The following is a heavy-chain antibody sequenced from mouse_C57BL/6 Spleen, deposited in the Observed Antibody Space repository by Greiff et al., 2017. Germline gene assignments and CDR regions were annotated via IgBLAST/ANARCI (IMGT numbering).Heavy chain of an antibody. J-gene: IGHJ4*01. D-gene: IGHD2-3*01. CDR1: GYTFTSYW. Sequence: QVQLQQPGAELVMPGASVKLSCKASGYTFTSYWMHWVKQRPGQGLEWIGEIDPSDSYTNYNQKFKGKSTLTVDKSSSTAYMQLSSLTSEDSAVYYCARSGDGYYYAMDDWGQGTSVTVSS. V-gene: IGHV1-69*01. CDR2: IDPSDSYT. CDR3: ARSGDGYYYAMDD.